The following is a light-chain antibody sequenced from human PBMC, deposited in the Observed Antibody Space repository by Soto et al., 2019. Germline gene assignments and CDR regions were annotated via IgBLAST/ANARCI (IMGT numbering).Light chain of an antibody. CDR3: QQYARSPLT. J-gene: IGKJ3*01. CDR1: QSVTSSY. Sequence: EIVLTQSPGTLSLSPGERATLSCRASQSVTSSYLAWYQQKPGQAPRLLIYGASNRATGIPDRFSGSGSGTDFTLTISRLEPEDFAVYYCQQYARSPLTFDPGTKVDI. V-gene: IGKV3-20*01. CDR2: GAS.